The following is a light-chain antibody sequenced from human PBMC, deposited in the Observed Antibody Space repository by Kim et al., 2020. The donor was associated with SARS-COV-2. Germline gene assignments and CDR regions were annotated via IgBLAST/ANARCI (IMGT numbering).Light chain of an antibody. CDR1: QSVGSSY. CDR2: GAS. J-gene: IGKJ2*01. CDR3: QQYGSSLYT. V-gene: IGKV3-20*01. Sequence: LYPGARAPLSCRASQSVGSSYLAWYQQKPGQAPRPLIYGASSRATGIPDRFSGSGSGTDFTLTISRLEPEDFAVYYCQQYGSSLYTFGQGTKLEI.